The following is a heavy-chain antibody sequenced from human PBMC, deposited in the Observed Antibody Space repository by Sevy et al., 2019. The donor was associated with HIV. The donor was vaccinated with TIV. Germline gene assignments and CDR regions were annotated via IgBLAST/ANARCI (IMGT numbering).Heavy chain of an antibody. Sequence: SETLSLTCTVSGGSISSYYWSWIRQPAGKGLEWIGRIYTSGSTNYNPSLKSRVTMSVDTSKNQFSLKLSSVTAADTAVYYCARSLKGRFGELFRGFDPWGQGTLVTVSS. D-gene: IGHD3-10*01. J-gene: IGHJ5*02. CDR3: ARSLKGRFGELFRGFDP. V-gene: IGHV4-4*07. CDR1: GGSISSYY. CDR2: IYTSGST.